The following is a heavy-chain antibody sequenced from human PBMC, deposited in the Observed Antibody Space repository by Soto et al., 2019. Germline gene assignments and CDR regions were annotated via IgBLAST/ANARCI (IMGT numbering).Heavy chain of an antibody. V-gene: IGHV3-11*06. CDR1: GFSFSDYF. D-gene: IGHD5-18*01. CDR2: ISHTGGST. Sequence: GGSLRLSCAASGFSFSDYFMSWIRQAPGKGLEWVSYISHTGGSTNYADSVRGRFTISRDNANNSLYLQLSSLRAEDTAVYYCARFGYNYRPEPSAVWGPGT. J-gene: IGHJ4*02. CDR3: ARFGYNYRPEPSAV.